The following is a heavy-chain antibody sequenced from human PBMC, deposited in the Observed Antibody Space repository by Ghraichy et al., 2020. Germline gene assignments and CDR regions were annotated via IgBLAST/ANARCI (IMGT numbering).Heavy chain of an antibody. CDR2: IYYSGIT. CDR3: ARDGITGTRALDY. J-gene: IGHJ4*02. CDR1: GGSISSSTYY. V-gene: IGHV4-39*07. D-gene: IGHD1-7*01. Sequence: SETLSLTCTVSGGSISSSTYYWDWIRQHPGKGLDWIGRIYYSGITYHNPSLKSRVTMSVDTSKKQFSLTLYSVTAADTAVYYCARDGITGTRALDYWGQGTLVTVYS.